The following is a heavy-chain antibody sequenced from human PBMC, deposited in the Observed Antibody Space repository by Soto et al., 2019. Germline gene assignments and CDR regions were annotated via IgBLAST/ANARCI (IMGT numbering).Heavy chain of an antibody. Sequence: PGRSLRLSCAASGFTFSSFWMHWVRQAPGKGLVWVSRISGDGDTTSYADSVKGRFTISRDNAKNTLYLQMNSLRAEDTAVYYCARAPGGYYAMDVWGQGTTVTVSS. CDR1: GFTFSSFW. CDR2: ISGDGDTT. J-gene: IGHJ6*02. V-gene: IGHV3-74*01. CDR3: ARAPGGYYAMDV. D-gene: IGHD2-2*01.